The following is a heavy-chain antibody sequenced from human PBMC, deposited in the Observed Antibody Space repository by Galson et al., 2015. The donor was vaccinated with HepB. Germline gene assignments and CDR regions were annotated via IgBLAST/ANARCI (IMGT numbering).Heavy chain of an antibody. Sequence: SLRLSCAASGFNFSDYSMNWVRQAPGKGLEWVSSISSSSSDRYYADSVRGRFTVSRDNANMSLYLQMNSLRAEDTAVYYCVRVGEGHWLVDYWGQGNLVTVSS. CDR3: VRVGEGHWLVDY. CDR1: GFNFSDYS. V-gene: IGHV3-21*01. J-gene: IGHJ4*02. CDR2: ISSSSSDR. D-gene: IGHD6-19*01.